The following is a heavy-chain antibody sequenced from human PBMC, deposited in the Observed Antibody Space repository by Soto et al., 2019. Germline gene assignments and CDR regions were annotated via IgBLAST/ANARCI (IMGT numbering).Heavy chain of an antibody. CDR1: GFTFSSYS. V-gene: IGHV3-48*02. Sequence: GGSLRLSCAASGFTFSSYSMNWVRQAPGKGLEWVSYISSSSSTIYYADSVKGRFTIFRDNAKNSLYLQMNSLRDEDTAVYYCARGTYYYDSSGYYSDYWGQGTLVTVSS. J-gene: IGHJ4*02. CDR3: ARGTYYYDSSGYYSDY. D-gene: IGHD3-22*01. CDR2: ISSSSSTI.